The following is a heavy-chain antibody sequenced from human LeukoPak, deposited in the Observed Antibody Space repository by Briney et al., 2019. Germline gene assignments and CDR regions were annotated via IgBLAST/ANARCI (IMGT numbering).Heavy chain of an antibody. V-gene: IGHV3-48*01. CDR1: GFTFSSYS. CDR2: ISSSSSTI. Sequence: GGSLRLSCAASGFTFSSYSMNWVRQAPGKGLEWVSYISSSSSTIYYADSVKGRFTISRDNAKNSLYLQMNSLRAEDTAVYYCGFAASRGYYYYYGMDVRGQGTTVTVSS. D-gene: IGHD6-13*01. CDR3: GFAASRGYYYYYGMDV. J-gene: IGHJ6*02.